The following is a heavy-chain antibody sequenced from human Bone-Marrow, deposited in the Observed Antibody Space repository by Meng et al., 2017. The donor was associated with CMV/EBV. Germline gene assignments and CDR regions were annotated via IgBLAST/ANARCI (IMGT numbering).Heavy chain of an antibody. Sequence: SVKVSCKASGGTFSSYTISWVRQAPGQGLEWMGRIIPILGIANCAQKFQGRVTITADKSTSTAYMELSSLRSEDTAVYYCTTGGVLLWFGESPEGMDVWGQGTTVTVSS. J-gene: IGHJ6*02. CDR1: GGTFSSYT. V-gene: IGHV1-69*02. CDR2: IIPILGIA. D-gene: IGHD3-10*01. CDR3: TTGGVLLWFGESPEGMDV.